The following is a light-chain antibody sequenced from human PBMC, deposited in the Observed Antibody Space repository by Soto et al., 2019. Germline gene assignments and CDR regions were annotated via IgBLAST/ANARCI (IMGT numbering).Light chain of an antibody. J-gene: IGLJ1*01. CDR1: SIDVGDNNY. CDR3: SSYTTSSTPSDV. V-gene: IGLV2-14*01. CDR2: EVS. Sequence: QSALAQPASVSVSPGQSITISCSGSSIDVGDNNYVSWYQHHPGKAPKLIIYEVSNRPSGVSNRFSGSSSDNTASLTISGLLPDDEADYYCSSYTTSSTPSDVFGTGTKLTVL.